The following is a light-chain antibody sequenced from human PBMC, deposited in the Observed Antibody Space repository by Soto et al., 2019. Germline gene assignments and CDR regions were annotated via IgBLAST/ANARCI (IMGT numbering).Light chain of an antibody. Sequence: DIQMTQSPSSLSAAIGDRVTITCRASQGISTYLAWYQQKPGKVPKLLIYAASTLQSGVPSRFSGSGSGTDFTLTINSLQPEDVATYYCQKHNGAPFTFGPGTKVDIK. CDR3: QKHNGAPFT. V-gene: IGKV1-27*01. CDR1: QGISTY. CDR2: AAS. J-gene: IGKJ3*01.